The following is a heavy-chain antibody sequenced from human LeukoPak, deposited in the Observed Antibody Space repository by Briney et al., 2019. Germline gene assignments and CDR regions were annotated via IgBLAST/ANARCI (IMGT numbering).Heavy chain of an antibody. J-gene: IGHJ2*01. V-gene: IGHV4-59*01. CDR1: GGSFSSFY. Sequence: SETLSLTCTVSGGSFSSFYWSWIRQPPGKGLEWIGYIYYRGNTQYNPSLKSRVTISVDTSKNQFSLRLTSVTAADTAVYFDLWGRGTLVTVSS. CDR3: L. CDR2: IYYRGNT.